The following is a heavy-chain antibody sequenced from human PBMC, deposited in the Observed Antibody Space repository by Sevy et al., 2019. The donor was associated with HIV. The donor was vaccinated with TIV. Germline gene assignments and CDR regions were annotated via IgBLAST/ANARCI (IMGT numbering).Heavy chain of an antibody. CDR3: ASSRGGSSSGPLDT. Sequence: GGSLRLSCAASGFTFSSYSMNWVRQAPGKGLEWVAVIWYDGSNKYYADSVKGRFTISRDNSKNTLYLQMNSLRVEDMGVYYCASSRGGSSSGPLDTWGQGTLVTVSS. CDR1: GFTFSSYS. CDR2: IWYDGSNK. J-gene: IGHJ5*02. V-gene: IGHV3-33*08. D-gene: IGHD6-13*01.